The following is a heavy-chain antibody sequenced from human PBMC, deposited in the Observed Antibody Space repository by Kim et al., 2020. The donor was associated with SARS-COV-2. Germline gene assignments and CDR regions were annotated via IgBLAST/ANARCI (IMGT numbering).Heavy chain of an antibody. D-gene: IGHD3-16*01. V-gene: IGHV3-53*01. CDR2: IYSGGST. CDR3: ARRFYAMDV. J-gene: IGHJ6*02. CDR1: GFTVSSNY. Sequence: GGSLRLSCAASGFTVSSNYMTWVRQAPGKGLEWVSVIYSGGSTYYADSVKGRFTISRDNSMNTVYLQMSSLRAEDTAVYYCARRFYAMDVWGQGTTVTVSS.